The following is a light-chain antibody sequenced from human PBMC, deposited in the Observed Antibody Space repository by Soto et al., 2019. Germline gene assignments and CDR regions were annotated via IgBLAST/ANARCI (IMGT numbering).Light chain of an antibody. CDR2: GAS. CDR1: QDISNY. CDR3: QQYANLPPFT. J-gene: IGKJ2*01. V-gene: IGKV1-33*01. Sequence: DIQMTQSPSSLSASVGDRVTITCQASQDISNYLNWYQQKPGKAPKLLIYGASNLETGVPSRFSGSGAGTDFTFTISSLQPEDIATYYCQQYANLPPFTFGQGTKL.